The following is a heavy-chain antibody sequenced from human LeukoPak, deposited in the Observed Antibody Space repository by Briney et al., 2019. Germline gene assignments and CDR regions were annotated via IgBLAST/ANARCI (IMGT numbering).Heavy chain of an antibody. V-gene: IGHV3-64*01. J-gene: IGHJ4*02. D-gene: IGHD5-18*01. CDR2: ISTNGGNT. CDR1: GFTFSGFA. Sequence: GGSLRLSCTASGFTFSGFAMPWVRQAPGKGLEYVSSISTNGGNTYYANSVKGRFTISRDNSKNTLYLQMGSLRPEDMAVYYCARGQLWSPYYFDYWGQGTLVTVSS. CDR3: ARGQLWSPYYFDY.